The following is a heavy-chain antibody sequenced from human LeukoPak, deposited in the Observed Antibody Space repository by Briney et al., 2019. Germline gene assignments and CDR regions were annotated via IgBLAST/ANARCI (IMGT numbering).Heavy chain of an antibody. Sequence: GGSLRLSCAASGFTFSSYGMHWVRQAPGRGLEWVAFIRYDGSNKYYADSVKGRFTISRDNSKNTLYLQMNSLRPDDTAVYYCAREDSSSWYYYYYYMDVWGKGTTVTVSS. V-gene: IGHV3-30*02. J-gene: IGHJ6*03. D-gene: IGHD6-13*01. CDR3: AREDSSSWYYYYYYMDV. CDR2: IRYDGSNK. CDR1: GFTFSSYG.